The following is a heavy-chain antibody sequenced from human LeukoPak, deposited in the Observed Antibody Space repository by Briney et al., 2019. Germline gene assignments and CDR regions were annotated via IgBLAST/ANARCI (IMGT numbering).Heavy chain of an antibody. CDR3: ARGRDRSKAGDH. J-gene: IGHJ4*02. D-gene: IGHD5-24*01. CDR1: GGSCDDYY. Sequence: PSETLSLTCAVYGGSCDDYYCNWLRQPPGKGLEWIGEIHPSGIFYYNSSLLSRVTISIDTSKSQFSLRLTSVTAADTAFYYCARGRDRSKAGDHWGQGSLVTVSS. V-gene: IGHV4-34*01. CDR2: IHPSGIF.